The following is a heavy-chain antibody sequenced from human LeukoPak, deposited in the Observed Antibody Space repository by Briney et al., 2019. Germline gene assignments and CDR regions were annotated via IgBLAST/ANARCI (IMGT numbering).Heavy chain of an antibody. J-gene: IGHJ6*02. CDR1: GYTFTGYY. D-gene: IGHD4-17*01. CDR3: ARDRTTVTTGYYGMDV. Sequence: ASVKVSCKASGYTFTGYYMHWVRQAPGQGLEWMGWINPNTGVTNYAQKFQGRVTLTRDTSIITAYMELTRLRSDDTAVYYCARDRTTVTTGYYGMDVWGQGTLVTVSS. V-gene: IGHV1-2*02. CDR2: INPNTGVT.